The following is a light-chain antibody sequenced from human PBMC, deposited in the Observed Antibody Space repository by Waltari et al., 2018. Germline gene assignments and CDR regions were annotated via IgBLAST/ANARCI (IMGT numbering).Light chain of an antibody. CDR2: WAS. CDR1: QLVLSITNSNNY. CDR3: QQYYTTPCT. V-gene: IGKV4-1*01. Sequence: DIVLTQSPDSLALSLGERATISCRSSQLVLSITNSNNYLAWYQQRPGQPPKLLFYWASTRVSGVPDRFNGSGSGTDFTLTISSLQAEDLAVYYCQQYYTTPCTFGQGTRLEIK. J-gene: IGKJ2*02.